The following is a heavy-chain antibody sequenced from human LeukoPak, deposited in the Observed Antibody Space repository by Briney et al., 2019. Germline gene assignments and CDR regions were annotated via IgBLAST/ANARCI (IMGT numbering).Heavy chain of an antibody. CDR3: AILSSWSDAFDI. CDR1: GFTFSSYS. J-gene: IGHJ3*02. CDR2: ISSSSSTI. V-gene: IGHV3-48*01. D-gene: IGHD6-13*01. Sequence: GGSLRLSCAASGFTFSSYSMNWARQAPGKGLEWVSYISSSSSTIYYADSVKGRFTISRDNAKNSLYLQMNSLRAEDTAVYYCAILSSWSDAFDIWGQGTMVTVSS.